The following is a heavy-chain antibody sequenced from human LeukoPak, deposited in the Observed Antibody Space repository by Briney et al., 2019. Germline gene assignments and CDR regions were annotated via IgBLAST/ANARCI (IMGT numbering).Heavy chain of an antibody. Sequence: PGGSLRLSCAASGFTFSSYSMNWVRQAPGKGLEWVSSISSSSSYIYYADSVKGRFTISRDNAKNSLYLQMNSLRAEDTAVYYCAREVDSSGYFPNYYYYYGMDVWGQGTTVTVSS. D-gene: IGHD3-22*01. V-gene: IGHV3-21*01. J-gene: IGHJ6*02. CDR2: ISSSSSYI. CDR1: GFTFSSYS. CDR3: AREVDSSGYFPNYYYYYGMDV.